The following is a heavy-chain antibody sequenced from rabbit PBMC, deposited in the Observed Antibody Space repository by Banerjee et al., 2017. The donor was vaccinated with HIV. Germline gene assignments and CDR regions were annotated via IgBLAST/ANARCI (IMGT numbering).Heavy chain of an antibody. D-gene: IGHD4-1*01. J-gene: IGHJ4*01. Sequence: QSLEESGGDRVKPGASLTLTCTASGFSFSTTYYMCWVRQAPGKGLESIACIYGGSGGSTWYASWATGRFTISTTSSTTVTLQLTSLTAADTATYFCARDLAGIIGWNFNLWGPGTLVTVS. CDR1: GFSFSTTYY. V-gene: IGHV1S40*01. CDR3: ARDLAGIIGWNFNL. CDR2: IYGGSGGST.